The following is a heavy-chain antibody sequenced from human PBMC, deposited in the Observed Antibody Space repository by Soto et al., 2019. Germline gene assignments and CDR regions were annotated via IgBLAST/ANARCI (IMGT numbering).Heavy chain of an antibody. V-gene: IGHV1-69*05. Sequence: SVKVSCKASGGTFSSYAISWVRQAPGQRLEWMGGIIPSNGTTNYAQKFQGRVTITRDTSASTAYMELSSLRSEDTAVYYCARRSGYSYGYLDYWGQGTLVTVS. J-gene: IGHJ4*02. CDR3: ARRSGYSYGYLDY. D-gene: IGHD5-18*01. CDR2: IIPSNGTT. CDR1: GGTFSSYA.